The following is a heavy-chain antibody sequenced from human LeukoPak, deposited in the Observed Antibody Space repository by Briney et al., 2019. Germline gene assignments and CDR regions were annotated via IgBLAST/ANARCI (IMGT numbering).Heavy chain of an antibody. J-gene: IGHJ4*02. Sequence: GGSLRLSCAASGFTFSNAWMSWVRQAPGKGLEWVGRIKSKTDGGTTDYAAPVKGRFTISRDDSKNTLYLQMNSLKTEDTAVYYCTTDLANIAAAVTSYFDYWGQGTLVTVSS. D-gene: IGHD6-13*01. V-gene: IGHV3-15*01. CDR3: TTDLANIAAAVTSYFDY. CDR2: IKSKTDGGTT. CDR1: GFTFSNAW.